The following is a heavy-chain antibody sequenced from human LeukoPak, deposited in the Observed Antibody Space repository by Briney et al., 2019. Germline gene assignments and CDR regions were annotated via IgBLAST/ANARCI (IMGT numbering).Heavy chain of an antibody. D-gene: IGHD5-12*01. Sequence: GGSLRLSCAASGFTFSSFGMHWVRQTPGKGLDWVAVVWSDGSKIYYADAVKGRFTISRDNSKNTLYLQMNSLRAEDTAVYYCARATMSSTTSEAFDIWGQGTMVTVPS. CDR3: ARATMSSTTSEAFDI. V-gene: IGHV3-33*01. J-gene: IGHJ3*02. CDR2: VWSDGSKI. CDR1: GFTFSSFG.